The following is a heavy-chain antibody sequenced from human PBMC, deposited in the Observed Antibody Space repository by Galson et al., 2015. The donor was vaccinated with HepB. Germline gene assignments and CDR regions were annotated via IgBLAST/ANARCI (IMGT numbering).Heavy chain of an antibody. CDR2: ISYDGSNK. D-gene: IGHD2-2*01. CDR3: ASGNDIVVVPAAIPYGMDV. Sequence: SLRLSCAASGFTFSSYAMHWVRQAPGKGLEWVAVISYDGSNKYYADSVKGRFTISRDNSKNTLYLQMNSLRAEDTAVYYCASGNDIVVVPAAIPYGMDVWGQGTTVTVSS. V-gene: IGHV3-30*04. CDR1: GFTFSSYA. J-gene: IGHJ6*02.